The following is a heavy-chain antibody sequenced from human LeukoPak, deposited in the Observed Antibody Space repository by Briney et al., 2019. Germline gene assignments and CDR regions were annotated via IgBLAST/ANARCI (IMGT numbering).Heavy chain of an antibody. CDR3: ARPRDGYKSYYFDY. V-gene: IGHV3-30-3*01. J-gene: IGHJ4*02. D-gene: IGHD5-24*01. CDR1: GFTFSSYA. CDR2: ISYDGSNK. Sequence: GGSLRLSCAASGFTFSSYAMYWVRQAPGKGLEWVAVISYDGSNKYYADSVKGRFTISRDNSKNTLYLQMNSLRAEDTAVYYCARPRDGYKSYYFDYWGQGTLVTVSS.